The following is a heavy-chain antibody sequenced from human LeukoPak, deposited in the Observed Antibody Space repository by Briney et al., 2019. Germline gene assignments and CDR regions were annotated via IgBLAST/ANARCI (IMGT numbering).Heavy chain of an antibody. V-gene: IGHV3-53*01. J-gene: IGHJ4*02. CDR1: GFTVSSNY. CDR2: IYGGGKT. D-gene: IGHD3-22*01. CDR3: ARDSSGYPALGY. Sequence: GGSLRLSCAASGFTVSSNYMSWVRQAPGKGLEWVSVIYGGGKTYYAASVKGRFTISRDNSKNTVYLQMNSLRAEDTAVYYCARDSSGYPALGYWGQGTLVTVSS.